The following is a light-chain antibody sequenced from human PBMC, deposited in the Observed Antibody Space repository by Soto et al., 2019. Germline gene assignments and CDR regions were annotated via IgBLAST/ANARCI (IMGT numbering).Light chain of an antibody. CDR3: QKYNDAPRT. Sequence: DIQMTQSPSSLSASVGDTVTITCRASQGVSNYLACYPQKPGQVPNLLIYAASTLQSGVPSRFSGSVSGTDITLTISSLRPEDVATYYCQKYNDAPRTFGQGTKVEI. CDR1: QGVSNY. J-gene: IGKJ1*01. CDR2: AAS. V-gene: IGKV1-27*01.